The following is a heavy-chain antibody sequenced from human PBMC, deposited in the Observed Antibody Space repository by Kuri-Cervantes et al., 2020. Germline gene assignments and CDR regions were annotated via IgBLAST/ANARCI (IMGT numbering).Heavy chain of an antibody. V-gene: IGHV1-69*06. Sequence: SVKVSCKASGYTFTSYGISWVRQAPGQGLEWMGGIIPIFGTANYAQKFQGRVTITADKSTSTAYMELSSLRSEDTAVYYCASGSGSYYYFDYWGQGTLVTVSS. CDR1: GYTFTSYG. CDR3: ASGSGSYYYFDY. CDR2: IIPIFGTA. D-gene: IGHD1-26*01. J-gene: IGHJ4*02.